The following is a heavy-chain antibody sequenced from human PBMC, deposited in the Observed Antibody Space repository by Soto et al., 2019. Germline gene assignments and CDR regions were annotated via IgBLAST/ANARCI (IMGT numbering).Heavy chain of an antibody. CDR1: GYTFTGYY. Sequence: QVQLVQSGAEVKKPGASVKVSCKASGYTFTGYYIHWVRQAPGQGLEWMGWINPSSGDTNYAQKFQGRVTMTRDTSISTAFMELIRLTFDDTAVYYCARHNGYGAWFYPWGQGTLVTVSS. V-gene: IGHV1-2*02. J-gene: IGHJ5*02. CDR2: INPSSGDT. D-gene: IGHD5-12*01. CDR3: ARHNGYGAWFYP.